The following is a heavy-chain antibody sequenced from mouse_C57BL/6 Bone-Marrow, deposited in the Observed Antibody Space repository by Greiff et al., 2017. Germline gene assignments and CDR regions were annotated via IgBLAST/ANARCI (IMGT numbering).Heavy chain of an antibody. V-gene: IGHV5-6*01. Sequence: EVQLVESGGDLVKPGGSLKLSCAASGFTFSSYGMSWVPQTPDKRLEWVATISSGGSYTYYPDSVKGRFTISRDNAKNTLYLQMSSLKSEDTAMYYCARQYYFDYWGQGTTLTVSS. CDR1: GFTFSSYG. CDR3: ARQYYFDY. J-gene: IGHJ2*01. CDR2: ISSGGSYT.